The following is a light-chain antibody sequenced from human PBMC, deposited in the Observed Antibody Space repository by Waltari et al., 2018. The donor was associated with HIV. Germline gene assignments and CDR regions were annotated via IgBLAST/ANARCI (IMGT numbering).Light chain of an antibody. CDR1: SSNVGNNY. V-gene: IGLV1-51*02. Sequence: QSVLTQPPSVSAAPGQQVTISCSGSSSNVGNNYVSWYRHLPGTAPNLPIYEDNKRPAGIPDRISGSKSGTSATLGITGLQTGDEADYYCATWDSDLRLGVVGAGTKVTVL. J-gene: IGLJ1*01. CDR2: EDN. CDR3: ATWDSDLRLGV.